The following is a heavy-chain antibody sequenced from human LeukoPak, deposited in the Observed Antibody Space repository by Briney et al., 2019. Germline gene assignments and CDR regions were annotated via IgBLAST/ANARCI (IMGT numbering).Heavy chain of an antibody. CDR3: ARDNGGWFDS. D-gene: IGHD3-10*01. CDR1: EFIFSDYW. CDR2: IKQGGREE. V-gene: IGHV3-7*03. Sequence: QAGGSLRLSCIASEFIFSDYWMSWVRQAPGKGLEWVANIKQGGREEKYVGSVKGRFAISRDDAKSTLYLQMDSLSGDDTAVYYCARDNGGWFDSWGRGTLVIVSS. J-gene: IGHJ5*01.